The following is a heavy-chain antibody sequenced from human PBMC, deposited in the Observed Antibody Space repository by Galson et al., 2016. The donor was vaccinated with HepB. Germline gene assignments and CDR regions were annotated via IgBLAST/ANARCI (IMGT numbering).Heavy chain of an antibody. D-gene: IGHD6-13*01. CDR3: ARVGPGSSWYPGRVFWFDP. CDR2: IYYIGNT. CDR1: GGSISSYY. V-gene: IGHV4-59*01. Sequence: ETLSLTCIVSGGSISSYYWSWIRQPPGKGLEWIGYIYYIGNTNYNPSLKSRVTMSVDTSKNQFSLKLSSVTAADTAVYYCARVGPGSSWYPGRVFWFDPWGQGTLVTVSS. J-gene: IGHJ5*02.